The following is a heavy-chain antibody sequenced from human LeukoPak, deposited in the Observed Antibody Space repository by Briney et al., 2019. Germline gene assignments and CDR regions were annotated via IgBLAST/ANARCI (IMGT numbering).Heavy chain of an antibody. CDR2: IWYDGSNQ. D-gene: IGHD3-9*01. CDR1: TFTFKNNA. CDR3: ARPPYYDIVIGPFDS. V-gene: IGHV3-33*01. J-gene: IGHJ4*02. Sequence: GGSLRLSCVASTFTFKNNAIHWVRQAPGKGLEWVAVIWYDGSNQYSADSVKGRFTISRDNSKNTLYLEMNSLRAEDTAVYYCARPPYYDIVIGPFDSWGQGTLVTVSP.